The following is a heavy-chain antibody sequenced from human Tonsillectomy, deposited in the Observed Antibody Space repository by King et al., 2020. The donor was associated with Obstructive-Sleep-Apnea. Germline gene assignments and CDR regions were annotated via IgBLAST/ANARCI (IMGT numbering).Heavy chain of an antibody. CDR2: IYHSGTT. V-gene: IGHV4-4*02. CDR3: ARSGDYGDNWFDP. D-gene: IGHD4-17*01. J-gene: IGHJ5*02. CDR1: GGSISSSDW. Sequence: QLQESGPGLVKPSGTLSLTCAVSGGSISSSDWWNWVRQPPGKGLEWIGDIYHSGTTNYTPSLKGRVTISVDKTKNHFSLQLNSVTAADTAVYYCARSGDYGDNWFDPWGQGTLVTVSS.